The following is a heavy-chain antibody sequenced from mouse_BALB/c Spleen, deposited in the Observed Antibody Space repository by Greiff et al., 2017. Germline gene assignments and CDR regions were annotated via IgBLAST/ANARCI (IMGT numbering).Heavy chain of an antibody. CDR2: IWTGGGT. V-gene: IGHV2-9-2*01. CDR3: VREEEPYWYFDV. J-gene: IGHJ1*01. Sequence: VQLQESGPGLVAPSQSLSITCTVSGFSLTSYDISWIRQPPGKGLEWLGVIWTGGGTNYNSAFMSRLSISKDNSKSQVFLKMNSLQTDDTAIDYCVREEEPYWYFDVWGAGTTVTVSS. CDR1: GFSLTSYD.